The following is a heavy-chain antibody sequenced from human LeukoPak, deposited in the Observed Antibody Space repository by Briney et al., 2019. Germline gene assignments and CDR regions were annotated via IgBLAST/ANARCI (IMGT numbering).Heavy chain of an antibody. V-gene: IGHV4-39*01. CDR1: GGSISSSSSY. CDR3: ARHGRDAYYNYYYMDL. D-gene: IGHD1-1*01. J-gene: IGHJ6*03. CDR2: IYYSGST. Sequence: SETLSLTCTDCGGSISSSSSYWGWIRQPPGKGLKWIGSIYYSGSTYYNPSLKSRVTISVDTSKNQFSLKLSSVTAADTAVYYCARHGRDAYYNYYYMDLWGKGITVTVSS.